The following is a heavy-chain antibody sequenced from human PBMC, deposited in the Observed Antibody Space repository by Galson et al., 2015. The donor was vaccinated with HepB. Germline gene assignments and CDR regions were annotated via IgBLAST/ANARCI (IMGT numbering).Heavy chain of an antibody. D-gene: IGHD3-22*01. CDR3: ARDPYYYDSSSYYYTHDAFDI. CDR2: IYYSGST. Sequence: TLSLTCAVAGGSISTGGYYWHWIRRHPGKGLEWIGYIYYSGSTSYNPSLKSRVTISVDTSSNLFSLKLSSVTAADTAVYYCARDPYYYDSSSYYYTHDAFDIWGQGTMVTVSS. CDR1: GGSISTGGYY. V-gene: IGHV4-31*11. J-gene: IGHJ3*02.